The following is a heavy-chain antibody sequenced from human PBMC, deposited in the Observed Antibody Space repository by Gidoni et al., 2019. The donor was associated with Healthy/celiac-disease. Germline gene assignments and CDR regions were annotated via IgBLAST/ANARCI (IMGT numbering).Heavy chain of an antibody. J-gene: IGHJ2*01. V-gene: IGHV3-33*01. CDR2: IWYDGSNK. D-gene: IGHD6-19*01. CDR1: GFPLSCTG. CDR3: ARGEGSGWPYWYFDL. Sequence: AQPVESVVGVVQTGRHLRLSRAASGFPLSCTGMHWVRQAPGKGLEWVAVIWYDGSNKYYADSVKGRFTISRDNSKNTLYLQMNSLRAEDTAVYCCARGEGSGWPYWYFDLWGRGTLVTVSS.